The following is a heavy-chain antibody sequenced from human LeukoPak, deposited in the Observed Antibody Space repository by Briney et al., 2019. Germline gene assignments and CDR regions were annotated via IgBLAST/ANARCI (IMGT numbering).Heavy chain of an antibody. CDR3: ARGPPLEYCSSTSCLARYYYYYYYMDV. D-gene: IGHD2-2*01. J-gene: IGHJ6*03. Sequence: GASVTVSCKASGGTFSSYAISWVRQAPGQGLEWMGRIIPILGIANYAQKFQGRVTITADKSTSTAYMELSSLRSEDTAVYYCARGPPLEYCSSTSCLARYYYYYYYMDVWGKGTTVTVSS. V-gene: IGHV1-69*04. CDR1: GGTFSSYA. CDR2: IIPILGIA.